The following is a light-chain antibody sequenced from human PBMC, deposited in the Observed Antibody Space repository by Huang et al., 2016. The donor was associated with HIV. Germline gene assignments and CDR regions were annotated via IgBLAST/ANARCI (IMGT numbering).Light chain of an antibody. V-gene: IGKV3-20*01. CDR3: QYYGSSPLT. Sequence: EIVLTQSPGTLSLSPGVRATLSCRASQSVTNNYLAWYQVRPGQAPRLLIYGASTRAIGIPDRFSGSGSGTDFTLTISLLEPEDFAVYSCQYYGSSPLTFGGGTKVEI. CDR2: GAS. J-gene: IGKJ4*01. CDR1: QSVTNNY.